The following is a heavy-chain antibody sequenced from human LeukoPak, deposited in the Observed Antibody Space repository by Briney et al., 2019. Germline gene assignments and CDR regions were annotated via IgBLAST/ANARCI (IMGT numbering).Heavy chain of an antibody. CDR2: ISSSGSTI. J-gene: IGHJ3*02. CDR1: GFTFSDYY. Sequence: GGSLRLSCAASGFTFSDYYMNWIRKAPGKGLEWVSYISSSGSTIYYADSVKGRFTISRDNAKNSLYLQMNSLRAEDTAVYFCARDDPSAATTFDIWGQGTMVTVSS. V-gene: IGHV3-11*04. D-gene: IGHD2-15*01. CDR3: ARDDPSAATTFDI.